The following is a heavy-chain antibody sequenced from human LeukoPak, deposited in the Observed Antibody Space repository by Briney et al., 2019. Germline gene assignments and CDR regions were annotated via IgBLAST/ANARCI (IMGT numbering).Heavy chain of an antibody. CDR3: AKSIASAGTNSCYYMDV. CDR1: GYSISTGYY. CDR2: IFHSGTT. V-gene: IGHV4-38-2*02. D-gene: IGHD6-13*01. Sequence: PSETLSLTCTVSGYSISTGYYWGWVRQSPKKGLEWIGSIFHSGTTYYNPSLKSRVTLSVDTSKNQFSLRLSSVTAADTAVYFCAKSIASAGTNSCYYMDVWGKGTTVTVSS. J-gene: IGHJ6*03.